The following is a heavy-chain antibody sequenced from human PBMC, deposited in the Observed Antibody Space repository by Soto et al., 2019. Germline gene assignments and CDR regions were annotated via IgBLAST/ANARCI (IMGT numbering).Heavy chain of an antibody. J-gene: IGHJ5*02. D-gene: IGHD3-10*01. CDR3: ARVRSGVGYNWFDP. V-gene: IGHV4-31*03. CDR2: IYYRGST. Sequence: QVQLQESGPGLVKPSQTLSLTCTVSGGSISSGGYYWSWIRQHPGKGLEWIGNIYYRGSTNYNPSLKSRLTISVDTSKNQFSLKLTSVTAADMAMYYCARVRSGVGYNWFDPWGQGTLVTVSS. CDR1: GGSISSGGYY.